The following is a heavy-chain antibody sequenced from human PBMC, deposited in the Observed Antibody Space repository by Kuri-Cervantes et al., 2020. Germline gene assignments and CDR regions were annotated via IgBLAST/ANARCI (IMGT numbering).Heavy chain of an antibody. CDR2: ISYDGSNK. D-gene: IGHD6-19*01. J-gene: IGHJ4*02. V-gene: IGHV3-30-3*01. CDR1: GFTFDDYA. Sequence: GSLRLSCAASGFTFDDYAMHWVRQAPGKGLEWVAVISYDGSNKYYADSVKGRFTISRDNSKNTLYLQMNSLRAEDTAVYYCASPTLFVSSSGWYESLRYFDYWGQGTLVTVSS. CDR3: ASPTLFVSSSGWYESLRYFDY.